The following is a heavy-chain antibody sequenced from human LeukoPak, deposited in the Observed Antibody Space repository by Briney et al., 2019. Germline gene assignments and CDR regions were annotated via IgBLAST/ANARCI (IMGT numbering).Heavy chain of an antibody. D-gene: IGHD3-3*02. V-gene: IGHV4-39*07. CDR3: ARAPFSGAFDI. CDR1: GGSISSRSHY. J-gene: IGHJ3*02. Sequence: SETLSLTCTVSGGSISSRSHYWGWIRQPPGKGLEWIGSIYYSGSTYYNPSLKSRVTISVDTSKNQFSLKLSSVTAADTAVYYCARAPFSGAFDIWGQGTMVTVSS. CDR2: IYYSGST.